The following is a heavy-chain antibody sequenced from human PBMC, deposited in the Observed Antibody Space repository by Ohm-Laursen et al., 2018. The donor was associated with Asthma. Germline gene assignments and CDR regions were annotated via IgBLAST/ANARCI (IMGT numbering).Heavy chain of an antibody. CDR3: ARGDYGDFPYPYYYYGMDV. V-gene: IGHV1-69*13. J-gene: IGHJ6*02. D-gene: IGHD4-17*01. CDR1: GGTFSSYA. CDR2: IIPIFGTA. Sequence: GASVKVSCKASGGTFSSYAISWVRQAPGQGLEWMGGIIPIFGTANYAQKFQGRVTITADESTSTAYMELSSLRSEDTAVYYCARGDYGDFPYPYYYYGMDVWGQGTTVTVSS.